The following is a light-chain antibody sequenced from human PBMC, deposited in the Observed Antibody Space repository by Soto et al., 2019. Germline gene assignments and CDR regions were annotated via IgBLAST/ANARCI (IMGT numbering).Light chain of an antibody. CDR3: CSYAGLRPDV. J-gene: IGLJ1*01. CDR1: SGDVGAYNL. V-gene: IGLV2-23*02. CDR2: EVS. Sequence: QSVLTQPASVSGSPGQSITISCTGTSGDVGAYNLVSWYQQHPGKAPKLMIYEVSKRPSGVSDRFSGSKSGDTASLTISGLQAEDEAEYYCCSYAGLRPDVFGIGTKLTVL.